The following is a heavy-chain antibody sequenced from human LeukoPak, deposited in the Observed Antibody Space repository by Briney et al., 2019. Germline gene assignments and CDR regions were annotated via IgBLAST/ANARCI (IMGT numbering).Heavy chain of an antibody. V-gene: IGHV1-46*01. Sequence: ASVKVSCKASGYTFTSYYMHWVRQAPGQGLEWMGIINPSGGSTSYAQKFQGRVTMTRDMSTSTVYMELSSLRSEDTAVYYCASGSSGYGPDYWGQGTLVTVSS. CDR2: INPSGGST. CDR3: ASGSSGYGPDY. D-gene: IGHD3-22*01. J-gene: IGHJ4*02. CDR1: GYTFTSYY.